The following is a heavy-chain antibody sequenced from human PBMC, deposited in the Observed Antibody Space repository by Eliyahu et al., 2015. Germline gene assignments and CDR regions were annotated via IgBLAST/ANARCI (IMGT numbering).Heavy chain of an antibody. CDR3: ARVQMGRGLIMEIGVGGFYYMDV. CDR2: ISSNSGTV. J-gene: IGHJ6*03. CDR1: GFPFXXYS. Sequence: EVLLVESGGGLEQPGGSLRLXCEASGFPFXXYSXNWVRXAPGKGLXWLSFISSNSGTVYYADSEKGRFTISRDNAKNSLFLQMDSLRAEDTAVYYCARVQMGRGLIMEIGVGGFYYMDVWGKGTTVAVSS. V-gene: IGHV3-48*01. D-gene: IGHD3-10*01.